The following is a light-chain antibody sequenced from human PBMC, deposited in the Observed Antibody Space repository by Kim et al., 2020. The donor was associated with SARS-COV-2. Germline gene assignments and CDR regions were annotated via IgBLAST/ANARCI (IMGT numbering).Light chain of an antibody. V-gene: IGKV3-11*01. Sequence: LSPGESATPSRGASQVISSYLAWYQQKPGQAPRLVIYGASSRATGIPARFSGSGSGTDFTLTISSLEPEDFAVYYCQQRNSWPLTFGGGTKVDIK. CDR1: QVISSY. CDR3: QQRNSWPLT. J-gene: IGKJ4*01. CDR2: GAS.